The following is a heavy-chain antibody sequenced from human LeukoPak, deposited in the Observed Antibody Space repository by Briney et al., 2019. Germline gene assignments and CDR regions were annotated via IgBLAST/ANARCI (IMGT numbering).Heavy chain of an antibody. D-gene: IGHD2-15*01. Sequence: AGGSLRLSCAASGFTFSNYWMHWVRQAPGKGLVWVSRIRHDAGVTTYADSVKGRFTISRDNSKNTLYVQMNSLRVEDTAVYYCAKGDRDRGPAYCSGGSCYSLLHYYYYMDVWGKGTTVTVSS. CDR3: AKGDRDRGPAYCSGGSCYSLLHYYYYMDV. CDR2: IRHDAGVT. J-gene: IGHJ6*03. CDR1: GFTFSNYW. V-gene: IGHV3-74*01.